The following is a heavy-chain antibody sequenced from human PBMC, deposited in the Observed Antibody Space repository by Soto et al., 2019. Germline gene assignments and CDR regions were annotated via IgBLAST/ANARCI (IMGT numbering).Heavy chain of an antibody. CDR2: INHSGST. Sequence: SETLSLTCTVSGGSISSGGYYWSWIRQPPGKGLEWIGEINHSGSTNYNPSLKSRVTISVDTSKNQFSLRLSSVTAADTAVYYCARVGAVRGAKGRFDYWGQGTLVTVSS. V-gene: IGHV4-39*07. CDR1: GGSISSGGYY. CDR3: ARVGAVRGAKGRFDY. D-gene: IGHD3-10*01. J-gene: IGHJ4*02.